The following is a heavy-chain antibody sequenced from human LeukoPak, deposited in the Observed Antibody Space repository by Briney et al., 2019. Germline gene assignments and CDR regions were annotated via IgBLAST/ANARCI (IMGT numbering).Heavy chain of an antibody. CDR1: GGSISSGGYS. CDR3: ARGGPRVGGFDY. D-gene: IGHD3-16*01. CDR2: IYTSGST. Sequence: PSETLSLTCAVSGGSISSGGYSWSWIRQPAGKGPEWIGRIYTSGSTNYNPSLKSRVTISVDTSKNHFSLKLSSVTAADTAVYYCARGGPRVGGFDYWGQGTLVTVSS. V-gene: IGHV4-61*02. J-gene: IGHJ4*02.